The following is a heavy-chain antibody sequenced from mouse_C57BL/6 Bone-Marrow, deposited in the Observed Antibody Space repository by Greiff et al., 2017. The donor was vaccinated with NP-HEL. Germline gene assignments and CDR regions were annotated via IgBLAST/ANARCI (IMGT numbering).Heavy chain of an antibody. Sequence: EVKVEESGGGLVQPGGSMKLSCVASGFTFSNYWMNWVRQSPEKGLEWVAQIRLKSDNYATHYAESVKGRFTISRDDSKSSVYLQMNNLRAEDTGIYYCTGGRLRRYFDVWGTGTTVTVSS. D-gene: IGHD2-4*01. CDR2: IRLKSDNYAT. V-gene: IGHV6-3*01. J-gene: IGHJ1*03. CDR1: GFTFSNYW. CDR3: TGGRLRRYFDV.